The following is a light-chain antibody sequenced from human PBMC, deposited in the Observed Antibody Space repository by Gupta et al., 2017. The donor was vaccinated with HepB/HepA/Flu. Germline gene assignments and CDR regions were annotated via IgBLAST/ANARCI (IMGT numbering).Light chain of an antibody. CDR2: DAS. CDR1: QDINNY. CDR3: QQYDELPRVT. V-gene: IGKV1-33*01. J-gene: IGKJ3*01. Sequence: DIQMTQSPSSLSASVGDRVTITCQATQDINNYLNWYQQRPGKAPKLLISDASNLEAGVPSRFSGSGSGTHFTFTISGLQPEDLATYYCQQYDELPRVTFGPGTKVELK.